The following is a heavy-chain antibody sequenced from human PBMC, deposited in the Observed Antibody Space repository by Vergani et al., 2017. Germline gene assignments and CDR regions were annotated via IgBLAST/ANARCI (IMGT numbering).Heavy chain of an antibody. Sequence: QVQLQQWGAGLLKPSETLSLTCAVYGGSFSGYYWSWIRQPPGKGLEWIGEINHSGSTNYNPSLKSRVTISVDTSKIQFSLKLSSVTAADTAVYYCARVRGYYYMDVWGKGTTVTVSS. CDR1: GGSFSGYY. J-gene: IGHJ6*03. CDR3: ARVRGYYYMDV. CDR2: INHSGST. V-gene: IGHV4-34*01.